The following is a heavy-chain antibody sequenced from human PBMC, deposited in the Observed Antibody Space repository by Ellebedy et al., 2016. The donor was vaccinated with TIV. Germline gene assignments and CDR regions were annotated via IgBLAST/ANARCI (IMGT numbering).Heavy chain of an antibody. CDR3: ARPRDTAMVSMDADGWYFDL. Sequence: GGSLRLXXKGSGYSFTSYWIGWVRQMPGKGLEWMGIIYPGDSDTRYSPSFQGHVTISADKSISTAYLQWSSLKASDTAMYYCARPRDTAMVSMDADGWYFDLWGRGTLVTVSS. V-gene: IGHV5-51*01. CDR1: GYSFTSYW. D-gene: IGHD5-18*01. J-gene: IGHJ2*01. CDR2: IYPGDSDT.